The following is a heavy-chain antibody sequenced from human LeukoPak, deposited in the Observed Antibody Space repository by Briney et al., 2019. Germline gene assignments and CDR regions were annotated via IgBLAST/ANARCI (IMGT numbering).Heavy chain of an antibody. J-gene: IGHJ3*02. CDR2: ISSNGGST. D-gene: IGHD3-10*01. CDR3: ARSPGEVVNPEYAFDI. Sequence: GGSLRLSCAASGFTFSSYAMHWVRQAPGKGLEYVSAISSNGGSTYYANSVKGRFTISRDNSKNTLCLQMGSLRAEDMAVYYCARSPGEVVNPEYAFDIWGQGTMVTVSS. V-gene: IGHV3-64*01. CDR1: GFTFSSYA.